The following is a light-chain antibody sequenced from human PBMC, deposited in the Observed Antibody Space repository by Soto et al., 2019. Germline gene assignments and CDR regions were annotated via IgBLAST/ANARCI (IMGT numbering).Light chain of an antibody. Sequence: AIQLTQSPSSLSASVRGTVTITCRASQGISSSLAWYQQKPGKAPKLLIYEASTLQRGVPSRFSGSGSGTDFTLTISSLQPEDFATYYCQKYNSAPQTFGQGTRLEIK. J-gene: IGKJ5*01. CDR3: QKYNSAPQT. CDR2: EAS. V-gene: IGKV1-13*02. CDR1: QGISSS.